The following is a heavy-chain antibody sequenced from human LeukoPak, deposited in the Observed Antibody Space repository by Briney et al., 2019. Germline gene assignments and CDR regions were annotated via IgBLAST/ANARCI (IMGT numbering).Heavy chain of an antibody. D-gene: IGHD2-2*01. CDR1: GFTFSSYA. Sequence: GGSLRLSCAASGFTFSSYAMSWVRQAPGKGLEWVSAISGSGGSTYYADSVKGRFTISRDNSKNTLYLQMNSLRAEDTAVYYCAKDAVRYCSSTSCLGYMDVWGKGTTVTVSS. CDR3: AKDAVRYCSSTSCLGYMDV. J-gene: IGHJ6*03. CDR2: ISGSGGST. V-gene: IGHV3-23*01.